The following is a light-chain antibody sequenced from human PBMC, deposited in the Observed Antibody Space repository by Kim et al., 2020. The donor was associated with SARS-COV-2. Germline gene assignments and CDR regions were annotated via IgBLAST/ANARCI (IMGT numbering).Light chain of an antibody. J-gene: IGKJ2*01. CDR1: QSISGH. Sequence: GDRVTITGRASQSISGHLNWYQQKPGKAPNLLIYAASNLQDGVPSRFSGSGFGTDFTLTIRSLQPEDLSTYYCQQSDTAPYTFGQGTKLEI. CDR2: AAS. CDR3: QQSDTAPYT. V-gene: IGKV1-39*01.